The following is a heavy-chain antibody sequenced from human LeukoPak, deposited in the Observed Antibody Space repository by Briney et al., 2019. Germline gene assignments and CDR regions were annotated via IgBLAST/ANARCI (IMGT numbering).Heavy chain of an antibody. CDR3: ARITMVRGARKDDY. J-gene: IGHJ4*02. V-gene: IGHV3-7*01. Sequence: GGSLRLSCAASGFTFSNYWMTWVRQAPGKGLGWVANIKQDGSEKYYVDSVKGRFTSSRDNAKNSLYLQMNSLRAEDTAVYYCARITMVRGARKDDYWGQGTLVTVSS. CDR1: GFTFSNYW. D-gene: IGHD3-10*01. CDR2: IKQDGSEK.